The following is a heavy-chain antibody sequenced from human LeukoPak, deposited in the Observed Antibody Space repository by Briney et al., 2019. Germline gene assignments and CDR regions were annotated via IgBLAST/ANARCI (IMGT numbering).Heavy chain of an antibody. Sequence: PGGSLRLSCAASGFTFSSYSMTWVRQAPGKGLEWVSSISSSSSYIYYADSVKGRFTISRDNAKNSLYLQMNSLRAEDTAVYYCARDTPINWGLNGAFDIWGQGTMVTVSS. CDR3: ARDTPINWGLNGAFDI. V-gene: IGHV3-21*01. CDR1: GFTFSSYS. J-gene: IGHJ3*02. CDR2: ISSSSSYI. D-gene: IGHD7-27*01.